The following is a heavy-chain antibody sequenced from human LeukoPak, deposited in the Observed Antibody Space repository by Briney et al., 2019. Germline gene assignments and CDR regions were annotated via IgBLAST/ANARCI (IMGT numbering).Heavy chain of an antibody. CDR2: IYYSGST. Sequence: PSGTLSLTCTVSGGSISSSSYYWGWIRQPPGKGLEWLGSIYYSGSTYYNPSLKSRVTISVDTSKYQVCLKLSSVTAADTAVYYSARTEYSSGWYVNYWGQGTLVTVSS. V-gene: IGHV4-39*01. CDR3: ARTEYSSGWYVNY. J-gene: IGHJ4*02. CDR1: GGSISSSSYY. D-gene: IGHD6-19*01.